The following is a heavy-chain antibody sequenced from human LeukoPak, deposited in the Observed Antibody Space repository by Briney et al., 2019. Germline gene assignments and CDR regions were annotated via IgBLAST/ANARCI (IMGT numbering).Heavy chain of an antibody. CDR3: AKDSPSGGN. D-gene: IGHD1-26*01. Sequence: GGSLRLSCAASGFTFSSYWMSWIRQAPGKGPEWVANIKQDGSQRNYVDSVKGRFTISRDNAKNSLYLQMNSLRAEDTAVCYCAKDSPSGGNWGQGTLVTVSS. V-gene: IGHV3-7*01. CDR1: GFTFSSYW. CDR2: IKQDGSQR. J-gene: IGHJ4*02.